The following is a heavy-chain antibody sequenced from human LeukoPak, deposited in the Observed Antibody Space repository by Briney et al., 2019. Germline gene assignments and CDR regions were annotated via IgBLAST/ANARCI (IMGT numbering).Heavy chain of an antibody. CDR1: GYTFTSYG. J-gene: IGHJ4*02. V-gene: IGHV1-18*01. Sequence: ASVKVSCKASGYTFTSYGISWVRQAPGQGLEWMGWISAYNGNTNYAQKLQGRVTMTTDTSTSTAHMELRSLRSDDTAVYYCARVPPNYYDSSGYASDYWGQGTLVTVSS. CDR3: ARVPPNYYDSSGYASDY. D-gene: IGHD3-22*01. CDR2: ISAYNGNT.